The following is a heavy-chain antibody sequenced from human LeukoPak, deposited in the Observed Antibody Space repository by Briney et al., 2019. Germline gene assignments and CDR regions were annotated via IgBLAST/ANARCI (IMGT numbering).Heavy chain of an antibody. CDR1: GFTFSNSW. J-gene: IGHJ4*02. V-gene: IGHV3-7*01. CDR3: ARTNLNDAVFDY. CDR2: IKQDGSEK. Sequence: SGGSLRLSCAASGFTFSNSWMSWVRQAPGKGLEWVANIKQDGSEKYYVDSMKGRLTISRDNAKNSLYLQMNSLRAEDTAVYYCARTNLNDAVFDYWGQGTLVTVSS. D-gene: IGHD1-1*01.